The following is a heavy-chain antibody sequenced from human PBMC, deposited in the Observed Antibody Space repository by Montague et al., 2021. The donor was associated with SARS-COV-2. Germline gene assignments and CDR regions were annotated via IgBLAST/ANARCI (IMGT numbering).Heavy chain of an antibody. CDR2: VHFSGIT. J-gene: IGHJ4*01. CDR1: GGSLNGYF. D-gene: IGHD2-2*02. V-gene: IGHV4-59*01. CDR3: ARDVSTETYTFDH. Sequence: SETLSLTCTVSGGSLNGYFWSWIRQAPGKTLEWLGYVHFSGITNYNPSLKSRVDISVDTSKSQLSLRLASVTAADTAVYFCARDVSTETYTFDHWGHGVLATVSS.